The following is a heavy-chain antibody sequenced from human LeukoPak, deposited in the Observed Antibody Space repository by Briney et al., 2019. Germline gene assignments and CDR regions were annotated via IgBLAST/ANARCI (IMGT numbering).Heavy chain of an antibody. CDR2: INNSSNTI. V-gene: IGHV3-48*01. CDR1: GFTFSTYS. D-gene: IGHD6-6*01. Sequence: GGSLRLSCAASGFTFSTYSMNWVRQAPGKGLEWISYINNSSNTIYYADSVKGRFTISRDNSKNTLYLQMNSLRAEDTAVYYCAKDQGPSISSSLYYYYGMDVWGQGTTVTVSS. J-gene: IGHJ6*02. CDR3: AKDQGPSISSSLYYYYGMDV.